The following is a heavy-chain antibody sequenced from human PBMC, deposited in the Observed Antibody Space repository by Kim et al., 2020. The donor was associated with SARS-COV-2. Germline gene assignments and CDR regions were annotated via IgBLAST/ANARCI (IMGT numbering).Heavy chain of an antibody. CDR1: GYTFIGYH. V-gene: IGHV1-2*02. CDR2: INPKTGAT. D-gene: IGHD2-15*01. CDR3: ARLGYCSSGTCFRDVYNPDEDF. Sequence: ASVKVSCKTSGYTFIGYHMHWVRQAPGQGLEWMGWINPKTGATDYAQKFQGRVTMTRDTSITTAFMELNNLRSDDTAIYYCARLGYCSSGTCFRDVYNPDEDFWGQGTLVTVSS. J-gene: IGHJ4*02.